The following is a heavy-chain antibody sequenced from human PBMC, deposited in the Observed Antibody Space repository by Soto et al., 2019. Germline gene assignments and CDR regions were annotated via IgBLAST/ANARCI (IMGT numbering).Heavy chain of an antibody. CDR2: IYYSGST. J-gene: IGHJ5*02. CDR3: ARVRGPGYSYGYP. Sequence: SETLSLTCTVSGGSISSGGYYWSWIRQHPGKGLEWIGYIYYSGSTYYNPSLKSRVTISVDTSKNQFSLKLSSVTAADTAVYYCARVRGPGYSYGYPWGHGTLVTVSS. V-gene: IGHV4-31*03. D-gene: IGHD5-18*01. CDR1: GGSISSGGYY.